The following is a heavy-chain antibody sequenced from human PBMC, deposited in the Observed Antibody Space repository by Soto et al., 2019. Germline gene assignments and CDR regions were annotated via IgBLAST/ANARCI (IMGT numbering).Heavy chain of an antibody. D-gene: IGHD6-19*01. CDR2: IIPIFGTA. CDR1: GGTFSSYA. J-gene: IGHJ4*02. V-gene: IGHV1-69*12. Sequence: QVQLVQSGAEVKKPGSSVKVSCKASGGTFSSYAISWVRQAPGQGLAWMGGIIPIFGTANYAQKFQGRVTITADESTSTVYMDLSSLTSEXTAXXYXAXXXDSSXWYYFEYWGQGTLVTVSS. CDR3: AXXXDSSXWYYFEY.